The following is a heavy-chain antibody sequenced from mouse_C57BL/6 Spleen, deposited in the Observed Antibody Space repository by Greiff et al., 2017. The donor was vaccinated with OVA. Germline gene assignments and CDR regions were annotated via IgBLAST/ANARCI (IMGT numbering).Heavy chain of an antibody. J-gene: IGHJ2*01. CDR1: GFTFSSYA. Sequence: EVKLMESGGGLVKPGGSLKLSCAASGFTFSSYAMSWVRQTPEKRLEWVATISDGGSYTYYPDNVKGRFTISRDNAKNNLYLQMSHLKSEDTAMYYCARDQYYGSSYYFDDWGQGTTLTVSS. V-gene: IGHV5-4*01. CDR2: ISDGGSYT. D-gene: IGHD1-1*01. CDR3: ARDQYYGSSYYFDD.